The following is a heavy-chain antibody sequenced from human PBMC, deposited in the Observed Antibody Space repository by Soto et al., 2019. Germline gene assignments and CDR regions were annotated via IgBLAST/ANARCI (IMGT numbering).Heavy chain of an antibody. CDR3: AREGWLRDYYGSDVGGDYYGMDV. CDR2: IYYSGST. Sequence: SETLSLTCTVSGGSISSYYWSWIRQPPGKGLEWIGYIYYSGSTNYNPSLKSRVTISVDTSKNQFSLKLSSVTAADTAVYYCAREGWLRDYYGSDVGGDYYGMDVWGQGTTVTVSS. CDR1: GGSISSYY. J-gene: IGHJ6*02. D-gene: IGHD3-10*01. V-gene: IGHV4-59*01.